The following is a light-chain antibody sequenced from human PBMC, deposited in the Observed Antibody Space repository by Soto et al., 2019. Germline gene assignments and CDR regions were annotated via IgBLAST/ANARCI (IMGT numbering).Light chain of an antibody. J-gene: IGKJ1*01. Sequence: EIVMTQSPATLSVSPGERATLSCRASQSVSSNFAWYQQKPGHSPRLLMYGASTRATDIPARFSGSGSGTEVTLTISTLQSEDCAVYYCQQYDNWPWTFGPGTKVEI. CDR2: GAS. CDR1: QSVSSN. CDR3: QQYDNWPWT. V-gene: IGKV3-15*01.